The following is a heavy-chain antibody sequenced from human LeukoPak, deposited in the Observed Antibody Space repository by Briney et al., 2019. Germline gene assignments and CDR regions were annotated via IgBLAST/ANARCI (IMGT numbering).Heavy chain of an antibody. Sequence: GGSLRLSCAASGFTFNSYEMNWVRQAPGKGLEWVSYISGGGETTYYADSVKGRFTIFRDNTKNSLFLQMNSLRAEDTAVYYCARDLAFMVRGVSLDYWGQGTLVTVSS. J-gene: IGHJ4*02. V-gene: IGHV3-48*03. D-gene: IGHD3-10*01. CDR2: ISGGGETT. CDR1: GFTFNSYE. CDR3: ARDLAFMVRGVSLDY.